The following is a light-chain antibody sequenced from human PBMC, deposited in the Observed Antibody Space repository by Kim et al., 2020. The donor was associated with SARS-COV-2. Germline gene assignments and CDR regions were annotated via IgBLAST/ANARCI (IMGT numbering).Light chain of an antibody. J-gene: IGLJ2*01. CDR3: QVWDSSSDHVV. CDR2: YDS. V-gene: IGLV3-21*04. CDR1: NIGSQS. Sequence: PGEAATITGARNNIGSQSVLWYQQKPGQAPLLVIFYDSDRPSGIPERFSGSNSGNTATLTISRVEAGDEADYYCQVWDSSSDHVVFGGGTQLTVL.